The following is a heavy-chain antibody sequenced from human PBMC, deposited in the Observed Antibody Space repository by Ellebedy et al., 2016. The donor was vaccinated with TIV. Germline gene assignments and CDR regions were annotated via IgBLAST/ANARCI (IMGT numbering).Heavy chain of an antibody. D-gene: IGHD2-21*02. J-gene: IGHJ3*02. V-gene: IGHV4-34*01. CDR2: INHSGST. CDR1: GGSISSYY. Sequence: SETLSLTCTVSGGSISSYYWSWIRQPPGKGLEWIGEINHSGSTNYNPSLKSRVTVSVDTSKNQFSLKLSSVTAADTAVYYCARVRYCGGDCYSVPDAFDIWGQGTMVTVSS. CDR3: ARVRYCGGDCYSVPDAFDI.